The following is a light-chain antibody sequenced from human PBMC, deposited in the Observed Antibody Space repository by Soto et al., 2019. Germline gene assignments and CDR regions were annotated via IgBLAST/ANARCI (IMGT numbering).Light chain of an antibody. CDR3: MQGTHWPYT. Sequence: DVVLTQSPLSLPVTLGQPASISCRSSQSLVFVDGNTYLTWFHQRPGQPPRRLLYKISNRGSGVPDRFSGSGSGTDFTLTISRMEAEDVGVYYCMQGTHWPYTLGPGTKVDIK. V-gene: IGKV2-30*01. J-gene: IGKJ3*01. CDR1: QSLVFVDGNTY. CDR2: KIS.